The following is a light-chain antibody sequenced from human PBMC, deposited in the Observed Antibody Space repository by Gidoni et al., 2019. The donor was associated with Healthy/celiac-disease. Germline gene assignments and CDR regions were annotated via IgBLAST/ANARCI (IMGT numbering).Light chain of an antibody. CDR1: QSISSY. CDR3: QQSYSTPIT. J-gene: IGKJ5*01. CDR2: AAS. Sequence: DIQMTQSPSSLSASVGDRVTITCQASQSISSYLNWYQQKPGKATKLLIYAASSLQSGVPSRFSGSGSGTDFTLTISILQPEDFATYYCQQSYSTPITFXQXTRLEIK. V-gene: IGKV1-39*01.